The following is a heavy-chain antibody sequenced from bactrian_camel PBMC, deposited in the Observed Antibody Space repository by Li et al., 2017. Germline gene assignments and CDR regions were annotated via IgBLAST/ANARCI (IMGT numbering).Heavy chain of an antibody. D-gene: IGHD5*01. CDR3: AADSPTARADVRTLYDMY. CDR2: ISTGSGST. V-gene: IGHV3S1*01. Sequence: HVQLVESGGGSVQAGGSLTLSCASAGYTISTYYRVFCMGWYRQAPGAEREGVATISTGSGSTYYADSVKGRFTISQDNSKNILYLEMNSLKPDDSAMYYCAADSPTARADVRTLYDMYLGQGTQVTVS. CDR1: GYTISTYYRVFC. J-gene: IGHJ4*01.